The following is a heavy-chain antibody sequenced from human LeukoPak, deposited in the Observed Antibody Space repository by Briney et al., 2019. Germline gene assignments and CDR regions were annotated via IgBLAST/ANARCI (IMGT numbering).Heavy chain of an antibody. D-gene: IGHD3-10*01. CDR3: ARMFYFDSGSDNWFDP. Sequence: GASVKVSCKASGYTFTGYYMHWVRQAPGQGLEWMGWMNPNSGNTGYAQKFQGRVTMTRNTSISTAYMELSSLRSEDTAVYYCARMFYFDSGSDNWFDPWGQGTLVTVSS. CDR2: MNPNSGNT. V-gene: IGHV1-8*02. CDR1: GYTFTGYY. J-gene: IGHJ5*02.